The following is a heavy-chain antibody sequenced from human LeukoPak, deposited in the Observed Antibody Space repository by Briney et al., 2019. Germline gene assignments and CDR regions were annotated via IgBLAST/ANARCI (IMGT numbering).Heavy chain of an antibody. V-gene: IGHV4-61*02. CDR1: GGSISSGSYY. CDR2: FYATGST. CDR3: AREGMSTGGEYFQH. Sequence: PSETLSLTCTVSGGSISSGSYYWSWIRQPAGKGLEWIGRFYATGSTKYSPSLKSRVTISVDKSKNQLSLQLTSVTAADTAVYFCAREGMSTGGEYFQHWGQGTLVTVSS. D-gene: IGHD2-15*01. J-gene: IGHJ1*01.